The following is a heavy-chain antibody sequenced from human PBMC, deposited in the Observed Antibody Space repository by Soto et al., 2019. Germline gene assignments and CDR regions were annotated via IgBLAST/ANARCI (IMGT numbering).Heavy chain of an antibody. CDR1: GFTFSNAW. D-gene: IGHD2-8*01. Sequence: GGSLRLSCAASGFTFSNAWMSWVRQAPGKGLEWVGRIKSKTDGGTTDYAAPVKGRFTISRDDSKNTLYLQMNSLKTEDTAVYYCTTSSPLGYCTNGVCCFDYWGQGTLVTVSS. CDR2: IKSKTDGGTT. J-gene: IGHJ4*02. V-gene: IGHV3-15*01. CDR3: TTSSPLGYCTNGVCCFDY.